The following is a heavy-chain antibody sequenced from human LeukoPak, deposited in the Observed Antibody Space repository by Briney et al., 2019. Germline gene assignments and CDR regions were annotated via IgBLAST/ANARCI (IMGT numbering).Heavy chain of an antibody. V-gene: IGHV1-24*01. Sequence: ASVKVSCKVSGYTLTELSMHWVRQAPGKGLEWIGGFDPKDGETIYAQKFQGRVTMTEDTSTDTAYMELNSLRSEDTAVYYCARGTKSGLGESSVGYWGQGTLVTVSS. CDR1: GYTLTELS. CDR2: FDPKDGET. CDR3: ARGTKSGLGESSVGY. D-gene: IGHD3-16*01. J-gene: IGHJ4*02.